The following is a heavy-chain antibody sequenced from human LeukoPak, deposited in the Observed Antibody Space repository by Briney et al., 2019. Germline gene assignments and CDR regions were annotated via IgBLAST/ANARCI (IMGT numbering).Heavy chain of an antibody. Sequence: SETLSLTCTVSGGSISSSNYYWGWIRQPPGKGLEWIGSIYYSGSTYYNPSLKSRVTISVDTSKNQFSLKLSSVTAADTAVYYCAREGTYYYDSSGYFEFDPWGQGTLVTVSS. CDR3: AREGTYYYDSSGYFEFDP. CDR1: GGSISSSNYY. J-gene: IGHJ5*02. V-gene: IGHV4-39*07. CDR2: IYYSGST. D-gene: IGHD3-22*01.